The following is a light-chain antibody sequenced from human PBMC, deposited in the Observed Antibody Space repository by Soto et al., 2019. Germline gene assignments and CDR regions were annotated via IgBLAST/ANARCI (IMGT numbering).Light chain of an antibody. Sequence: QSVLTQPASVSGSPGQSITIYCTGTSGDVGGYKFVSWYQQHPGKAPKLMIYEVSNRPSGVSSRFSGSKSGNTASLTISGLQAEDEADYFCGSYTSTRTYVFGTGTKVTVL. V-gene: IGLV2-14*01. CDR3: GSYTSTRTYV. J-gene: IGLJ1*01. CDR1: SGDVGGYKF. CDR2: EVS.